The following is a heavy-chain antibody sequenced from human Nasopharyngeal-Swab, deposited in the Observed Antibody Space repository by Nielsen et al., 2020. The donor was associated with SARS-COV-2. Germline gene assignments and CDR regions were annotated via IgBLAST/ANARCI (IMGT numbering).Heavy chain of an antibody. V-gene: IGHV1-2*02. CDR3: ARGLSYYDDSSAYYLFDS. CDR2: MNPNSGGT. CDR1: GYPFISYY. J-gene: IGHJ4*02. Sequence: ASVKVSCKASGYPFISYYIHWVRQARGQGLEWIGWMNPNSGGTHFTQSFQDRVTMTRDTSINTAFMELSRLKFDDTAIYFCARGLSYYDDSSAYYLFDSWGQGTLVTVSS. D-gene: IGHD3-22*01.